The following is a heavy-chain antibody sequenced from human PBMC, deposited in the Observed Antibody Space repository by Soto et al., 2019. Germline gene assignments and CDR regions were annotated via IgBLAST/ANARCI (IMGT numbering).Heavy chain of an antibody. D-gene: IGHD3-9*01. CDR1: GGSISSYY. CDR3: AESSDWSRAFDF. J-gene: IGHJ4*02. CDR2: MYYSGST. V-gene: IGHV4-59*01. Sequence: QVQLQESGPGLVKPSETLSLTCSVSGGSISSYYWSWIRQPPGKGLEWIGYMYYSGSTNSNPSLKGRVTMSVDTSKRQFSLKLRSVTAADTAVYYCAESSDWSRAFDFWGQGTLVTVSS.